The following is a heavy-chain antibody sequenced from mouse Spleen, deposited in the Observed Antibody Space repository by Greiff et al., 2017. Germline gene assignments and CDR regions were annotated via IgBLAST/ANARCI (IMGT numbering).Heavy chain of an antibody. CDR2: IDPSDSYT. CDR3: ARKPGLYFDY. Sequence: QVQLKQPGAELVMPGASVKLSCKASGYTFTSYWMHWVKQRPGQGLEWIGEIDPSDSYTNYNQKFKGKATLTVDKSSSTAYMQLSSLTSEDSAVYYCARKPGLYFDYWGQGTTLTVSS. V-gene: IGHV1-69*01. CDR1: GYTFTSYW. J-gene: IGHJ2*01.